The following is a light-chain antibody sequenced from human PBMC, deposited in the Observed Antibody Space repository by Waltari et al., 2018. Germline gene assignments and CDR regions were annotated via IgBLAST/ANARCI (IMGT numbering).Light chain of an antibody. CDR3: QQYKYWPPLT. V-gene: IGKV3-15*01. Sequence: EIVMTQSPVTLSVSLGEIATLSCRASQRVSSDLAWYQQNPGQAPRLLIYDASTRAAGLAARFSASGSGTEFTLTISSLQSEDFAVYYCQQYKYWPPLTFGGGTKVEIK. CDR2: DAS. J-gene: IGKJ4*01. CDR1: QRVSSD.